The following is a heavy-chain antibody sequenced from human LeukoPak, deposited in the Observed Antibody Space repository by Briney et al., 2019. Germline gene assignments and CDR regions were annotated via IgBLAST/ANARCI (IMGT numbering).Heavy chain of an antibody. CDR2: IYSGGST. J-gene: IGHJ3*02. Sequence: GGPLRLSCAASGFTVSSNYMSWVRQAPGKGLEWVSVIYSGGSTYYADSVKGRFTISRDNSKNTLYLQMNSLRAEDTAVYYCAREPTSTDAFDIWGQGTMVTVSS. V-gene: IGHV3-53*01. CDR1: GFTVSSNY. CDR3: AREPTSTDAFDI. D-gene: IGHD3-16*01.